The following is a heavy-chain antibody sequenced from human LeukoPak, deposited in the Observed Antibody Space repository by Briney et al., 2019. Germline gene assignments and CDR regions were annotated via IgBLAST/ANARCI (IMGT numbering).Heavy chain of an antibody. J-gene: IGHJ4*02. CDR3: ARDGGYGFDY. CDR2: INHSGST. CDR1: GGSFSGYY. V-gene: IGHV4-34*01. Sequence: PSETLSLTCAVYGGSFSGYYWSWIRQPPGKGLEWIGEINHSGSTNYNPSLKSRVTISVDTSKNQFSLKLSSVTAADTAVYYCARDGGYGFDYWGQGTLVTDSS. D-gene: IGHD1-26*01.